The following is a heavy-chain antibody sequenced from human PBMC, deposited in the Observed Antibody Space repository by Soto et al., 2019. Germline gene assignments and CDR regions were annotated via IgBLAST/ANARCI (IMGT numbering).Heavy chain of an antibody. V-gene: IGHV1-18*04. CDR1: GYTFTNYG. D-gene: IGHD6-13*01. CDR2: ISAYNGNT. J-gene: IGHJ4*02. Sequence: QVQLVQSGAEVKKPGASVKVSCKASGYTFTNYGFSWVRQAPGQGLEWMGWISAYNGNTNYAQKLQGRVTMTTDTSTSTGYMELMSLSSDDTAIYYCASDDSSSWGKADYWGQGTMFTVSS. CDR3: ASDDSSSWGKADY.